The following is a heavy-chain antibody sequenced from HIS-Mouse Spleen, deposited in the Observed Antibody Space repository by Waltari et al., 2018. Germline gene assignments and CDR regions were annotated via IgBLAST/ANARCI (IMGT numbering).Heavy chain of an antibody. CDR1: GFTFSSYG. CDR2: ISYDGSNK. D-gene: IGHD3-22*01. V-gene: IGHV3-30*18. J-gene: IGHJ3*02. Sequence: QVQLVESGGGVVQPGRSLRLSWAASGFTFSSYGMHWVRQAPGKGLEWVAVISYDGSNKYYADSVKGRFTISRDNSKNTLYLQMNSLRAEDTAVYYCAKDRLYDSSGYYFDAFDIWGQGTMVTVS. CDR3: AKDRLYDSSGYYFDAFDI.